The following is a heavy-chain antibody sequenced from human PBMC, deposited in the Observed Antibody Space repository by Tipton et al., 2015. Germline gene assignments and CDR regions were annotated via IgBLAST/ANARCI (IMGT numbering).Heavy chain of an antibody. CDR1: GGTFSNHD. V-gene: IGHV1-69*01. CDR3: ARENDSSGHSFDL. J-gene: IGHJ4*02. CDR2: IIPMFDTA. D-gene: IGHD3-22*01. Sequence: QLVQSGAEVKKPGSSVKVSCKATGGTFSNHDITWVRQAPGQGLEWMGGIIPMFDTANYAQKFQGRVTITADESTSTVYMELSSLRSEDTAVYYCARENDSSGHSFDLWGQGTLVTVSS.